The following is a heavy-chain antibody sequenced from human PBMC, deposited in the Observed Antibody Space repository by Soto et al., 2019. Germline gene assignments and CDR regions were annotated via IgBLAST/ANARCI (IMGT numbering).Heavy chain of an antibody. CDR1: GFTFSSYG. J-gene: IGHJ4*02. D-gene: IGHD5-12*01. CDR3: ARRGYDLTGPFEY. Sequence: QVQLVESGGGVVQPGRSLRLSCAASGFTFSSYGMHWVRQAPGKGLEWVAVIWYDGSNKYYADSVKGRFTISRDNSKNTLYLQMNSLRAEDTAVYYCARRGYDLTGPFEYWGQGTLVTVSS. CDR2: IWYDGSNK. V-gene: IGHV3-33*01.